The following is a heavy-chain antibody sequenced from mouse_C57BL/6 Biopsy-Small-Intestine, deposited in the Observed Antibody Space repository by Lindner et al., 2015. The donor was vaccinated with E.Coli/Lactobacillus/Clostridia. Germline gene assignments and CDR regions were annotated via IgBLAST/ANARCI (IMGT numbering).Heavy chain of an antibody. CDR1: GYTFTGYW. CDR3: ARRPFDY. CDR2: ILPGGSST. Sequence: VQLQESGAELMKPGASVKLSCKATGYTFTGYWIDWVKQRPGHGLEWIGEILPGGSSTNCNEKFKDQATFTADTSSNTAYMQLSSLTTEDSAVYYCARRPFDYWGPGTTLTVSS. V-gene: IGHV1-9*01. J-gene: IGHJ2*01.